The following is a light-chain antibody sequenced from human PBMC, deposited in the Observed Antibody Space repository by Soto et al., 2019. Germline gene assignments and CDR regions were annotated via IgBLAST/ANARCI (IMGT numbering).Light chain of an antibody. CDR3: QQYNSSPWT. CDR1: QSVSSSY. Sequence: EIVLTQSPGTLSLSPGERATLSCRASQSVSSSYLAWYQQKPGQAPRLLIYGASSRATGIPGRFSGSGSGTDFTLTISRLQPEDFAVYYCQQYNSSPWTFGQGTKLEIK. J-gene: IGKJ1*01. CDR2: GAS. V-gene: IGKV3-20*01.